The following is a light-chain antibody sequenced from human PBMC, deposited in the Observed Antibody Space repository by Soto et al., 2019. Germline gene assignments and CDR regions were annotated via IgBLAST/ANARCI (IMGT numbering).Light chain of an antibody. CDR1: QSISTY. Sequence: EIVLTQSPATLSLSPGERATLSCRASQSISTYLAWYQHKPGQAPRLLIYDTSNRAPGIPARFSGSGSGTDFALTISSLEPEDFAVYYCQQRSSWPLTFGGGTKVQIK. J-gene: IGKJ4*01. CDR3: QQRSSWPLT. CDR2: DTS. V-gene: IGKV3-11*01.